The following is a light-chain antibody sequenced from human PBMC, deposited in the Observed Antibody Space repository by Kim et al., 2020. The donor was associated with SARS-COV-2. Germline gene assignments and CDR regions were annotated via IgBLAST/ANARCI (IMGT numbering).Light chain of an antibody. CDR2: GKN. V-gene: IGLV3-19*01. CDR1: SLRSYY. CDR3: NSRDSSGNHWL. J-gene: IGLJ3*02. Sequence: SSELTQDPAVSVAFGQTVRITCQGDSLRSYYASWYQQKPGQAPVLVIYGKNNRPSGIPDRFSGSSSGNTASLTITGAPAEDEADYYCNSRDSSGNHWLFG.